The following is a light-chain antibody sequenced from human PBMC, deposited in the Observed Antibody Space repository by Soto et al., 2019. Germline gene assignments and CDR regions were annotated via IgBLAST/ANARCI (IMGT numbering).Light chain of an antibody. CDR3: RQATQCPPT. V-gene: IGKV2-24*01. Sequence: DIVMTQTPLSSPVTLGHPASISCRASQSLVHSVGSTYLSCRQQRPGQTARLLIFKISNRFSGVPDRFSGSGAGTDFTLKISRVEADDVGTYYCRQATQCPPTFGGGTKVEIK. J-gene: IGKJ4*01. CDR2: KIS. CDR1: QSLVHSVGSTY.